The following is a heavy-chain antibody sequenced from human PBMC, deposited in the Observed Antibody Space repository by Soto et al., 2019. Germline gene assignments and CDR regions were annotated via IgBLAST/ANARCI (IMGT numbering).Heavy chain of an antibody. Sequence: QLQLQESGPGLVKPSETLSLTCTVSGGSISSRSYYWGWIRQPPGKGLEWIGSIYYSGSTYYNPSLKSRVTISVDTSKNQFSLKLSSVTAADTAVYYCARGHYSSGWYYWGQGTLVTVSS. CDR3: ARGHYSSGWYY. CDR1: GGSISSRSYY. D-gene: IGHD6-19*01. V-gene: IGHV4-39*01. CDR2: IYYSGST. J-gene: IGHJ4*02.